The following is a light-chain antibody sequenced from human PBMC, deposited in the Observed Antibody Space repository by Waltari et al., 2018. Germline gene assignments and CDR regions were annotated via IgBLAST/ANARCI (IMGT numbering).Light chain of an antibody. CDR1: KLGNKF. Sequence: SYELTQPPSVSVSPGQTASIPCSGDKLGNKFAYWYQQKAGQSPVLVIYQNTKRPSGLPERFSGSNSGNTATLTISGTQAMDEADYYCQAWDSGVVFGGGTKLTVL. CDR3: QAWDSGVV. CDR2: QNT. V-gene: IGLV3-1*01. J-gene: IGLJ2*01.